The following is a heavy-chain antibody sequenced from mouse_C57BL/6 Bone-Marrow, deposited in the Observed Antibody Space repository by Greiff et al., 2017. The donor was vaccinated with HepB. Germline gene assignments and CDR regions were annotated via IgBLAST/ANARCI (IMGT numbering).Heavy chain of an antibody. CDR3: ARDSRWLPYYFDY. CDR2: ISDGGSYT. D-gene: IGHD2-3*01. CDR1: GFTFSSYA. Sequence: DVKLVESGGGLVKPGGSLKLSCAASGFTFSSYAMSWVRQTPEKRLEWVATISDGGSYTYCPDNVKGRFTISRDNAKNNLYLQMSHLKSEDTAMYYCARDSRWLPYYFDYWGQGTTLTVSS. V-gene: IGHV5-4*01. J-gene: IGHJ2*01.